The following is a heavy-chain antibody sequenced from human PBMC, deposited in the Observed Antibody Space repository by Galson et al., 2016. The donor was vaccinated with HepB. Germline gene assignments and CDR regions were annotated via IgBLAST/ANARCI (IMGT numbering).Heavy chain of an antibody. D-gene: IGHD1-7*01. CDR2: TYYRSNWHY. J-gene: IGHJ4*02. CDR1: GDSVSSNSAA. CDR3: ARISLVTANIWNWSAVEY. Sequence: CAISGDSVSSNSAAWNWIRQSPSRGLEWLGRTYYRSNWHYDYAVSVTGRITINPDTSKNQFSLQLNSMTPEDTAVYYCARISLVTANIWNWSAVEYWGQGALVTVSS. V-gene: IGHV6-1*01.